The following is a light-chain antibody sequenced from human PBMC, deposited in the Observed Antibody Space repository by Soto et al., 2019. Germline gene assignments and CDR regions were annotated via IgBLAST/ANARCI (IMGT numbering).Light chain of an antibody. CDR3: QQRGNWPPIT. J-gene: IGKJ5*01. V-gene: IGKV3-11*01. Sequence: EIVLTQSPVTLSLSPGERDTLSCRASQSISSYLAWYQQTPGQAPRLLIYDASNRGTGIPARFSGSGSGTDFTLTISSLEPEDFAVYFCQQRGNWPPITFGQGTRLHIK. CDR1: QSISSY. CDR2: DAS.